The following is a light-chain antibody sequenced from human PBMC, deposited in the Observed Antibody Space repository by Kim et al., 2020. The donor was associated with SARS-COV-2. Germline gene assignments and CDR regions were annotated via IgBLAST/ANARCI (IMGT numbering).Light chain of an antibody. CDR2: GNS. J-gene: IGLJ2*01. CDR1: SSNIGAGYD. Sequence: QRVTISCTGSSSNIGAGYDVHWYQQLPGTAPKLLIYGNSNRPSGVPDRFSGSKSGTSASLAITGLQAEDEADYYCQSYDSSLSRPVFGGGTQLTVL. V-gene: IGLV1-40*01. CDR3: QSYDSSLSRPV.